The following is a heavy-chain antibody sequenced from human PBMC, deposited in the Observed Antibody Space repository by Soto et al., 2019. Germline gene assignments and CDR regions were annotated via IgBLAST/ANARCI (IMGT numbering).Heavy chain of an antibody. J-gene: IGHJ4*02. CDR1: GYTLTELS. V-gene: IGHV1-24*01. CDR3: TTRAPSFLTGYYLHFDY. Sequence: ASVKVSCTVSGYTLTELSMHWVRQAPGKGLEWMGGFDPEDGETIYAQKFQGRVTMTEDTSTDTAYMELSSLRSEDTAVYYCTTRAPSFLTGYYLHFDYWGQGTLVTVSS. D-gene: IGHD3-9*01. CDR2: FDPEDGET.